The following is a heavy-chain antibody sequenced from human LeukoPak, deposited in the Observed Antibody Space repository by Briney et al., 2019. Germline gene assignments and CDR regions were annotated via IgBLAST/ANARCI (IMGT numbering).Heavy chain of an antibody. Sequence: GASVKVSCKASGSTFTSYGISWVRQAPGQGLEWMGWISAYNGNTNYAQKLQGRVTMTTDTSTSTAYMELRSLRSDDTAVYYCATTVTTFAAGGYYYYMDVWGKGTTVTVSS. D-gene: IGHD4-17*01. CDR2: ISAYNGNT. CDR1: GSTFTSYG. CDR3: ATTVTTFAAGGYYYYMDV. V-gene: IGHV1-18*01. J-gene: IGHJ6*03.